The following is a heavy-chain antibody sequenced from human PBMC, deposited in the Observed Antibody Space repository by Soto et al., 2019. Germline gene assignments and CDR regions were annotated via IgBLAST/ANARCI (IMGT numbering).Heavy chain of an antibody. Sequence: GASVKVSCKASGGTFSSYAISWVRQAPGQGLEWMGGIIPIFGTANYAQKFQGRVTITADESTSTAYMELSSLRSEDTAVYYCARTPLSYYYYDGMDVWGQGTTVTVSS. CDR2: IIPIFGTA. V-gene: IGHV1-69*13. J-gene: IGHJ6*02. CDR1: GGTFSSYA. D-gene: IGHD2-15*01. CDR3: ARTPLSYYYYDGMDV.